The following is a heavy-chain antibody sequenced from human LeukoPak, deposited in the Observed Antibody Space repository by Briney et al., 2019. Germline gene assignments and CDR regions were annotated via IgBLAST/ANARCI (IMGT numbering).Heavy chain of an antibody. J-gene: IGHJ4*02. V-gene: IGHV1-46*01. Sequence: GASVKVSCKASGYTFTSYTMHWVRQAPGQGLEWMGIINPSGGSTSYAQKFQGRVTMTRDTSTSTVYMELSSLRSEDTAVYYCARGARTGTLGGFLGYWGQGTLVTVSS. D-gene: IGHD3/OR15-3a*01. CDR2: INPSGGST. CDR1: GYTFTSYT. CDR3: ARGARTGTLGGFLGY.